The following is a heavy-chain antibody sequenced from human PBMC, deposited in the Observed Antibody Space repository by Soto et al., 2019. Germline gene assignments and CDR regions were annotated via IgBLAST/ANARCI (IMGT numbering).Heavy chain of an antibody. CDR2: MNPGSGDT. Sequence: VTVKVSCKASGYSFTNNDVSWVRQATGQGLEWMGWMNPGSGDTGYAQKFQGRVTMTRDISIATAYMELSSLRSDDTAIYYCARMEPFGSLNWFDPWGQGTLVTVSS. V-gene: IGHV1-8*01. CDR1: GYSFTNND. D-gene: IGHD3-10*01. CDR3: ARMEPFGSLNWFDP. J-gene: IGHJ5*02.